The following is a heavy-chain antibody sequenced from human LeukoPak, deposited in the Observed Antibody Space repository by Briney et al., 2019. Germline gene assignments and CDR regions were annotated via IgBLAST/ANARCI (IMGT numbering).Heavy chain of an antibody. V-gene: IGHV3-30*04. Sequence: GGSLRLSCAASGLTFSSYAMHWVRQAPGKGLEWVAVISYDGSNKYYADSVKGRFTISRDNSKNTLYLQMNSLRAEDTAVYYCARDRSGGGSYISFLGYWGQGTLVTVSS. CDR2: ISYDGSNK. D-gene: IGHD1-26*01. CDR1: GLTFSSYA. CDR3: ARDRSGGGSYISFLGY. J-gene: IGHJ4*02.